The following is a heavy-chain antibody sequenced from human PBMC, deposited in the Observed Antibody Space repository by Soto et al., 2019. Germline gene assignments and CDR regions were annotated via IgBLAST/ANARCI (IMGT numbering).Heavy chain of an antibody. J-gene: IGHJ3*02. D-gene: IGHD3-3*01. Sequence: QLHLVQSGAVVKKPGASVTVSCSASGYPVTAYYMHWVRQAPGRGLEWMGGINPATGAAKYTQTFRGRVTLTSDTSTSTVVMELSGLTSEDTAVFYWARGGGVGVAGSAAFDMWGQGTLVTVSS. V-gene: IGHV1-2*02. CDR3: ARGGGVGVAGSAAFDM. CDR1: GYPVTAYY. CDR2: INPATGAA.